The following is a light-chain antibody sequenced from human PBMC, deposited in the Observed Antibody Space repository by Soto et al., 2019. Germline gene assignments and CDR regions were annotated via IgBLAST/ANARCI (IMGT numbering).Light chain of an antibody. CDR1: QSVSRY. Sequence: EIVLTQSPATLSLFPGKRATLSCRASQSVSRYLAWYQQKPGQAPRLLIYDASNRATGIPARFSGSGSGTDFTLTISSLEPEDFAVYYCQQRSNWPPITFGQGTRLEIK. CDR2: DAS. V-gene: IGKV3-11*01. J-gene: IGKJ5*01. CDR3: QQRSNWPPIT.